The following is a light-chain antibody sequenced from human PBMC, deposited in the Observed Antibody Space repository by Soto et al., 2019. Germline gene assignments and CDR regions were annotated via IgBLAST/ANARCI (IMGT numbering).Light chain of an antibody. J-gene: IGKJ5*01. CDR2: GAS. CDR3: QQYGSSPLIT. V-gene: IGKV3-20*01. CDR1: QSVSNNY. Sequence: EIVMTQSPATLFVSPGESATLSCRASQSVSNNYLAWYQQKPGQAPRLLIYGASNRATGIPDRFSGSGSGTDFTLTISRLEPEDFAVYYCQQYGSSPLITFGQGTRLEIK.